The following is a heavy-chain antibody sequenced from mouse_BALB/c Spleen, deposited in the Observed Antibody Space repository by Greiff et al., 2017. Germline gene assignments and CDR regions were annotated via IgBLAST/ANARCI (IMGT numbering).Heavy chain of an antibody. CDR3: ARHGSSLFAY. Sequence: QVQLQQSGAELAKPGASVKMSCKASGYTFTSYWMHWVKQRPGQCLEWIGYINPSTGYTEYNQKFKDKATLTADKSSSTAYMQLSSLTSEDSAVYYCARHGSSLFAYWGQGTLVTVSA. CDR1: GYTFTSYW. CDR2: INPSTGYT. J-gene: IGHJ3*01. V-gene: IGHV1-7*01. D-gene: IGHD1-1*01.